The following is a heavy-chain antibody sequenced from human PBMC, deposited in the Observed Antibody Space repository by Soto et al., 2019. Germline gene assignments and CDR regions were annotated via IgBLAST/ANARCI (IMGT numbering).Heavy chain of an antibody. CDR1: GGSISSGGYY. Sequence: SETLSLTCTVSGGSISSGGYYWSWIRQHPEKGLEWIGYIYYSGSTYYNPSLKSRVNISVDTSKNKFSLKLSSVTAADTAVYYCASVLMVRGVIGWFDPWGQGTLVTVSS. CDR3: ASVLMVRGVIGWFDP. CDR2: IYYSGST. J-gene: IGHJ5*02. V-gene: IGHV4-31*03. D-gene: IGHD3-10*01.